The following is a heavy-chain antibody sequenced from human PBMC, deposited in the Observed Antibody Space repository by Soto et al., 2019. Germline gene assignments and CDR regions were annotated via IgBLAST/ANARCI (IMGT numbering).Heavy chain of an antibody. J-gene: IGHJ5*02. CDR1: GASINDFY. V-gene: IGHV4-59*01. CDR3: ARANSSTWYKLEYKWFDP. Sequence: PSETLSLTCTVSGASINDFYWSWIRQTPGKGLEWVGFMYYSETTKYNPSLKGRVNMSLDTCKNQVSLHLKSVTAADTAVYYCARANSSTWYKLEYKWFDPWCQGTQVTVSS. CDR2: MYYSETT. D-gene: IGHD6-13*01.